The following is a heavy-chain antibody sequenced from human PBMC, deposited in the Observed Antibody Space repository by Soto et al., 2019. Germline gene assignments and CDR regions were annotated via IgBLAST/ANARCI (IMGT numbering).Heavy chain of an antibody. CDR2: INAGNGNT. D-gene: IGHD6-25*01. CDR3: ASQSLFPGTYSSVGWFDP. V-gene: IGHV1-3*01. Sequence: QVQLVQSGAEVKKPGASVKVSCKASGYTFTSYAMHWVRQAPGQRLEWMGWINAGNGNTKYSQKFQGRVTITRDTSASTAYMELSSLRSEDTAVYYCASQSLFPGTYSSVGWFDPWGQGTLVTVSS. CDR1: GYTFTSYA. J-gene: IGHJ5*02.